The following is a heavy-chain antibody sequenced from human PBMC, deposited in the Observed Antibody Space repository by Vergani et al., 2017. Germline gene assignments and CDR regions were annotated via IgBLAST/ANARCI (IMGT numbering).Heavy chain of an antibody. CDR1: GFTVSSNY. CDR3: ARGHIAGIAVAGHDAFDI. Sequence: EVQLVESGGGLIQPGGSLRLSCAASGFTVSSNYMSWVRQAPGNGLEWVSVIYSGGSTYYADSVKGRFTISRDNSKNTLYLQMNSLRAEDTAVYYCARGHIAGIAVAGHDAFDIWGQGTMVTVSS. V-gene: IGHV3-53*01. D-gene: IGHD6-19*01. J-gene: IGHJ3*02. CDR2: IYSGGST.